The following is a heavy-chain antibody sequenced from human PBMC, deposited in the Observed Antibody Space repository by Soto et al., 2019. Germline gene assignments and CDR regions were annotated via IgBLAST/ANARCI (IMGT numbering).Heavy chain of an antibody. V-gene: IGHV4-39*01. CDR3: ARTAMVRGVRRHFDY. J-gene: IGHJ4*02. D-gene: IGHD3-10*01. Sequence: LSLTCTVSGGSISSSSYYWGWIRQPPGKGLEWIGSIYYSGSTYYNPSLKSRVTISVDTSKNQFSLKLSSVTAADTAVYYCARTAMVRGVRRHFDYWGQGTLVTAPQ. CDR1: GGSISSSSYY. CDR2: IYYSGST.